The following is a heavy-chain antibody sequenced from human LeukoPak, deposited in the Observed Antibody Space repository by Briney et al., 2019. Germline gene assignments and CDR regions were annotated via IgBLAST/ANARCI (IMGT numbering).Heavy chain of an antibody. D-gene: IGHD6-19*01. J-gene: IGHJ5*02. Sequence: PGGSLRLSCAASGFTFSSYAMSWVRQAPGKGLEWVSAISGSGGSTYYADSVKGRFTISRDNSKNTLYLQMSSLRAEDTAVYYCAKDPMIIVVAGSYWFDPWGQGTLVTVSS. CDR3: AKDPMIIVVAGSYWFDP. V-gene: IGHV3-23*01. CDR1: GFTFSSYA. CDR2: ISGSGGST.